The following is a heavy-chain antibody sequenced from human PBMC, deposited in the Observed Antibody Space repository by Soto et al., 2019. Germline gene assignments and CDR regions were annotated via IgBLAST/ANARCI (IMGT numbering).Heavy chain of an antibody. CDR2: IYYSGST. Sequence: PSETLSLTCTVSGGSISSSSYYWGWIRQPPGKGLEWIGSIYYSGSTYYNPSLKSRVTISVDTSKNQFSLKLSSVTAADTAAYCCAGEPPYCSSSSCYHWFDPWGQGTLVTVSS. V-gene: IGHV4-39*02. J-gene: IGHJ5*02. D-gene: IGHD2-2*01. CDR1: GGSISSSSYY. CDR3: AGEPPYCSSSSCYHWFDP.